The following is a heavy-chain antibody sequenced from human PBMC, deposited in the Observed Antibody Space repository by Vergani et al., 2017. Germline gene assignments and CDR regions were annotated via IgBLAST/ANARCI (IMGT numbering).Heavy chain of an antibody. CDR2: ISWNSGSI. J-gene: IGHJ6*03. V-gene: IGHV3-9*01. CDR1: GFNFDDYA. CDR3: AKGGDYYYYYMDV. Sequence: EVQLVESGGGLVQPGRSLRLSCAASGFNFDDYAMHWVRQPPGKGLEWVSGISWNSGSIGYADSVKGRFTISRDNAKNSLYLQMNSLRAEDTAFYYCAKGGDYYYYYMDVWGKGTTVTVSS.